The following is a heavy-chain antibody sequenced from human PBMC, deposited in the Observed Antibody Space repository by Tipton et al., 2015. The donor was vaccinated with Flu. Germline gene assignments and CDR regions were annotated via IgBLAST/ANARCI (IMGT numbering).Heavy chain of an antibody. V-gene: IGHV4-34*01. Sequence: TLSLTCAVYGGSFSGHYWSWIRQPPGKGLEWIGTIYHSGSTYYNPSLKSRLTISVDRSKNQFSLRLASVTAADTAVYFCARRDYSNYVSDPKNWFDPWGQGILVTVSS. J-gene: IGHJ5*02. CDR3: ARRDYSNYVSDPKNWFDP. D-gene: IGHD4-11*01. CDR2: IYHSGST. CDR1: GGSFSGHY.